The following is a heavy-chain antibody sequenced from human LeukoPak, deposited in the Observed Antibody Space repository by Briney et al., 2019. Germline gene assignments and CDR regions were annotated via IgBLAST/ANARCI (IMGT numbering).Heavy chain of an antibody. D-gene: IGHD3-22*01. CDR3: ATDLGYDSSGYYYSGVY. CDR1: GYTLTELS. CDR2: FDPEDGET. V-gene: IGHV1-24*01. Sequence: ASVKVSCKVFGYTLTELSMHWVRQAPGKGLEWMGGFDPEDGETIYAQKFQGRVTMTEDTSTDTAYMELSSLRSEDTAVYYCATDLGYDSSGYYYSGVYWGQGTLVTVSS. J-gene: IGHJ4*02.